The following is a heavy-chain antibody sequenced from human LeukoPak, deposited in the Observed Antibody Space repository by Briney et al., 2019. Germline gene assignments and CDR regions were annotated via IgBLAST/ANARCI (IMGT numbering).Heavy chain of an antibody. D-gene: IGHD4/OR15-4a*01. CDR3: ARATYGDFDY. CDR1: GFTFSTYS. V-gene: IGHV3-21*01. CDR2: ISSSSTYI. J-gene: IGHJ4*02. Sequence: PGGSLRLSCAASGFTFSTYSMNWVRQAPGKGLEWVSSISSSSTYIYYADSLKGRFTISRDNAKNSLYLQMNSLRAEDTAVYYCARATYGDFDYWGQGTLVTVSS.